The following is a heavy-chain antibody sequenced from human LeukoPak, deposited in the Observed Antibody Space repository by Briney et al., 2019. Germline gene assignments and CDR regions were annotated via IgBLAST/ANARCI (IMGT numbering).Heavy chain of an antibody. Sequence: ASVKVSCKASGYTFTGYYMHWVRQAPGQGREWMGWINPNSGGTNYAQKFQGRVTMTRDTSISTAYMELSRLRSDDTAVYYCARDLVVVPAAINWFDPWGQGTLVTVSS. J-gene: IGHJ5*02. V-gene: IGHV1-2*02. D-gene: IGHD2-2*01. CDR2: INPNSGGT. CDR1: GYTFTGYY. CDR3: ARDLVVVPAAINWFDP.